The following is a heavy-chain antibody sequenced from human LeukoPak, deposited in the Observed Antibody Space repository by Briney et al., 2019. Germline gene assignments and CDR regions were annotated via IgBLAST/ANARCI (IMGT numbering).Heavy chain of an antibody. CDR2: VYYSGSI. J-gene: IGHJ5*01. CDR1: GGSMTSYY. Sequence: SETLSLTCTVSGGSMTSYYWSWIRQPPGKGLEWIGYVYYSGSINYNPSLKSRVTISVGTSKNQFSLRLSSVTAADTAVYYCARGNGVNWFDYWGQGTLVTVSS. D-gene: IGHD1-1*01. CDR3: ARGNGVNWFDY. V-gene: IGHV4-59*01.